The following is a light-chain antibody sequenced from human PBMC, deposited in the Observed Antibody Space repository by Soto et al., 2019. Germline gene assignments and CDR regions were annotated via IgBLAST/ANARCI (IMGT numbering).Light chain of an antibody. J-gene: IGKJ5*01. CDR3: QQSYSTPRT. CDR1: QSIRSY. Sequence: DVQMTQSPSSLSASVGDRVTITCRASQSIRSYLDWYQQKPGRAPKLLIYAASSLQTGVPSRFSGSGSGTDFTLTISSLQPEDFATYYCQQSYSTPRTFGQGTQLEIK. V-gene: IGKV1-39*01. CDR2: AAS.